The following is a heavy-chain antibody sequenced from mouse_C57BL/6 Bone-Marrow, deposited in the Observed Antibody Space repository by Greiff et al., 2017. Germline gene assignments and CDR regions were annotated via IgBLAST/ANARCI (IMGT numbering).Heavy chain of an antibody. CDR1: GYTFTSSG. CDR2: IYPSSGNP. CDR3: AREGINYYGRSDGLYWYFDV. D-gene: IGHD1-1*01. V-gene: IGHV1-81*01. J-gene: IGHJ1*03. Sequence: QVQLQQSGAELARPGASVTLSCKASGYTFTSSGISWVKQRTGQGLEWIGEIYPSSGNPYYNETFTGKDTLTADKSSSTAYMELRSLTSEDSAVYFCAREGINYYGRSDGLYWYFDVWGTGTTVTVSA.